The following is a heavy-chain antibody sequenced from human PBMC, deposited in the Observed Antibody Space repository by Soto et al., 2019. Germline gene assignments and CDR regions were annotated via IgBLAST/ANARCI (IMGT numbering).Heavy chain of an antibody. CDR2: IIPIFGTA. Sequence: WASVKVSCKASGYTFTSYYMHWVRQAPGQGLEWMGGIIPIFGTANYAQKFQGRVTITADESTSTAYMELSSLRSEDTAVYYCARPLGNSYGSAHYYYGMDVWGQGTTVTVSS. CDR3: ARPLGNSYGSAHYYYGMDV. CDR1: GYTFTSYY. J-gene: IGHJ6*02. D-gene: IGHD5-18*01. V-gene: IGHV1-69*13.